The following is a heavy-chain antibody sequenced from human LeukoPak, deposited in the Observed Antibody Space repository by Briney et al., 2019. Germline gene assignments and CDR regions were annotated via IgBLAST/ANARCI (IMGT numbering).Heavy chain of an antibody. Sequence: GGSLRLSCAASGFTFSSYSMIWVRQAPGKGLEWVSYVSSGSRSTYYADSVKGRFTISRDKAKNSLYLEMNRLRDEDTTVYYCARDPRYCSGGSCYYFEYWGQGTLVTVSS. CDR2: VSSGSRST. V-gene: IGHV3-48*02. D-gene: IGHD2-15*01. J-gene: IGHJ4*02. CDR1: GFTFSSYS. CDR3: ARDPRYCSGGSCYYFEY.